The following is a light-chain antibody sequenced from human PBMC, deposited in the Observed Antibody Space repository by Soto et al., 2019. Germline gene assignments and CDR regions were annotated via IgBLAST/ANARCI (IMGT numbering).Light chain of an antibody. V-gene: IGKV1-13*02. CDR2: DAS. CDR1: QGIGSA. CDR3: QNFRSSAIS. J-gene: IGKJ4*01. Sequence: AIQLTQSPSSLSASVGDRVSSTCRPSQGIGSALAWYQLKPGAAPALLIYDASTLESGVPSRFSGSRSGADFTLTISSLQPEDFATYYCQNFRSSAISFGGGTKVDIK.